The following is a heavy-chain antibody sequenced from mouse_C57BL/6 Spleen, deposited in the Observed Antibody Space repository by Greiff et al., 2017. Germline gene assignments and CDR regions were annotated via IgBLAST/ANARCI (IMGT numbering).Heavy chain of an antibody. J-gene: IGHJ4*01. D-gene: IGHD2-3*01. CDR2: IYPGDGDT. V-gene: IGHV1-82*01. CDR1: GYAFSSSW. Sequence: QVQLKESGPELVKPGASVKISCKASGYAFSSSWMNWVKQRPGKGLEWIGRIYPGDGDTNYNGKFKGKATLTADKSSSTAYMQLSSLTSEDSAVYFCARSGIYDGLLLGAMDYWGQGTSVTVSS. CDR3: ARSGIYDGLLLGAMDY.